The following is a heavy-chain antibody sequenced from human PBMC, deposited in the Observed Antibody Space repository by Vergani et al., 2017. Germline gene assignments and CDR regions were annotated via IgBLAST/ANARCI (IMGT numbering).Heavy chain of an antibody. CDR2: INPNSGGT. Sequence: QVQLVQSGAEVKKPGASVKVSCKASGYTFTGYYMHWVRQAPGQGLEWMGRINPNSGGTNYAQKFQGRVTMTRDTSISTAYMELSRRRADDTAVYYCARARGHSPFGEPTLDYYGMDVWGQGTTVTVSS. CDR1: GYTFTGYY. V-gene: IGHV1-2*06. J-gene: IGHJ6*02. CDR3: ARARGHSPFGEPTLDYYGMDV. D-gene: IGHD3-10*01.